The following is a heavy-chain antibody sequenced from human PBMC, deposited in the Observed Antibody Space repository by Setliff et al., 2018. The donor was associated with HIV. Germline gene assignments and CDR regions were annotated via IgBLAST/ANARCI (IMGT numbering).Heavy chain of an antibody. D-gene: IGHD3-3*01. J-gene: IGHJ5*02. V-gene: IGHV4-31*03. Sequence: SETLSLTCSVSGRSISSGGSYWSWVRQNPGKGLEWIGYIYDSGKTHYNPSLRSRVSISADTSKNQFSLNLTSVTAADTAVYYCARVWLHYDADILRFDPWGQGILVTVSS. CDR1: GRSISSGGSY. CDR3: ARVWLHYDADILRFDP. CDR2: IYDSGKT.